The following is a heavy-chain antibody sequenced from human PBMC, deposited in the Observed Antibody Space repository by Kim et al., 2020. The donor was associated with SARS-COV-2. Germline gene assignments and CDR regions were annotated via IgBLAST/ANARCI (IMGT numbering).Heavy chain of an antibody. CDR2: IIPIFGTA. J-gene: IGHJ4*02. CDR3: ATPHYYDILTGYNY. Sequence: SVKVSCKASGGTFSSYAISWVRQAPGQGLEWMGGIIPIFGTANYAQKFQGRVTITADESTSTAYMELSSLRSEDTAVYYCATPHYYDILTGYNYWGQGTPVTVSS. V-gene: IGHV1-69*13. CDR1: GGTFSSYA. D-gene: IGHD3-9*01.